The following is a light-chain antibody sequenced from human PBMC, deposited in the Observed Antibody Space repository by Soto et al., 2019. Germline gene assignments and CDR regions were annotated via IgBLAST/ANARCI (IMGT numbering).Light chain of an antibody. CDR1: QTISSW. J-gene: IGKJ1*01. CDR2: KAS. Sequence: DIQVTQSPSTLSGFVGDRVTLTCLASQTISSWLAWYQQKPGKAPKLLIYKASTLKSGVPSRFSGSGSGTDFTLTISSLQPEDFATYYCLQDYTYPWTFGQGTKV. V-gene: IGKV1-5*03. CDR3: LQDYTYPWT.